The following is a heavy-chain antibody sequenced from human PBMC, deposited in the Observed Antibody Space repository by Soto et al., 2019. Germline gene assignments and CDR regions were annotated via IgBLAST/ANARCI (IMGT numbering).Heavy chain of an antibody. D-gene: IGHD3-3*01. J-gene: IGHJ6*02. Sequence: GASVKVSCKASGGTFSSYAISWVRQAPGQGLEWMGGIIPIFGTANYAQKFQGRVTITADESTSTAYMELSSLRSEGTAVYYCASTSITIFGVVRVYYYGMDVWGQGTTVTVSS. CDR3: ASTSITIFGVVRVYYYGMDV. CDR2: IIPIFGTA. CDR1: GGTFSSYA. V-gene: IGHV1-69*13.